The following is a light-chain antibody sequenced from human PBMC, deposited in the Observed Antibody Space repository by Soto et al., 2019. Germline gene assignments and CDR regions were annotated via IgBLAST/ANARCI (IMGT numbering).Light chain of an antibody. V-gene: IGKV1-5*03. CDR3: QQYVSYSRT. J-gene: IGKJ1*01. CDR1: QSISNW. CDR2: KAS. Sequence: DIQMTQSPSTLSASVGDRVTITCRASQSISNWLAWYQQKPGKAPKLLIYKASSLEGGVPSRFSGSGSGTEFTLTISCLQPDDFETYYCQQYVSYSRTFGQGTKVEIK.